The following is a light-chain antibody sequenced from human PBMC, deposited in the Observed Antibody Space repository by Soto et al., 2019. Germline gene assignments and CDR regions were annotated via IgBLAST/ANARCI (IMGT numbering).Light chain of an antibody. Sequence: QSALAQPASVSGSPGQSITISCTGTSSDVGAYNFVSWYQHHPGRAPKLIIYEVTIRPSGVSNRFSGSKSRNTASLTISGLQAEDEADYYCCSYTTSAPYVFGSGTKFTVL. CDR2: EVT. CDR1: SSDVGAYNF. J-gene: IGLJ1*01. V-gene: IGLV2-14*01. CDR3: CSYTTSAPYV.